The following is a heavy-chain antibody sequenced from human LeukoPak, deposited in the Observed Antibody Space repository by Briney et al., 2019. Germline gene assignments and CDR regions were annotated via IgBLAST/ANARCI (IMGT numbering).Heavy chain of an antibody. Sequence: SVKVSCKASGGTFSSYAISWVRQAPGQGLEWMGGIIPIFGTANYAQKLQGRVTITADESTSTAYMELSSLRSEDTAVYYCAGYCSSTSCYTLVDYWGQGTLVTVSS. V-gene: IGHV1-69*13. CDR1: GGTFSSYA. CDR3: AGYCSSTSCYTLVDY. J-gene: IGHJ4*02. CDR2: IIPIFGTA. D-gene: IGHD2-2*02.